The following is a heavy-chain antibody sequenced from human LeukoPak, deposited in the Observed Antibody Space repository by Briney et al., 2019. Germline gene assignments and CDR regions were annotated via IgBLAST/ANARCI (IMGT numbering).Heavy chain of an antibody. Sequence: PSETLSLTCTVSGYSISSGYYWGWIRQPPGKGLEWIGSIYHSGSTYYNPSLKSRVTISVDTSKNQFSLKLSSVTAADTAVYYCASLIRFLEWLPIGYWGQGTLVTVSS. V-gene: IGHV4-38-2*02. D-gene: IGHD3-3*01. CDR1: GYSISSGYY. J-gene: IGHJ4*02. CDR2: IYHSGST. CDR3: ASLIRFLEWLPIGY.